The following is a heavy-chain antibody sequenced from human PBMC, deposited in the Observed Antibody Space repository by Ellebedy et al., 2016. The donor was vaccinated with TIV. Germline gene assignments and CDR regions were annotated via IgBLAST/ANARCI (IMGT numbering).Heavy chain of an antibody. J-gene: IGHJ4*02. CDR3: ARVSIAARFYFDY. CDR2: IYYSGST. Sequence: MPSETLSLTCTVSGGSISSSSYYWGWIRQPPGKGLEWIGSIYYSGSTYYNPSLKSRVTISVDTSKNQFSLKLSSVTAADTAVYYCARVSIAARFYFDYWGQGTLVTVSS. D-gene: IGHD6-6*01. CDR1: GGSISSSSYY. V-gene: IGHV4-39*07.